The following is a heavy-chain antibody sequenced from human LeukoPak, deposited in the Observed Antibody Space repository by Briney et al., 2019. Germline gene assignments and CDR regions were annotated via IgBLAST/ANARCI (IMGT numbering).Heavy chain of an antibody. CDR1: GYTFTSYG. Sequence: ASVKVPCKASGYTFTSYGISWVRQAPGQGLEWMGWISAYNGNTNYAQKLQGRVTMTTDTSTSTAYMELRSLRSDDTAVYYCARDRCSSSSCGEGDYWGQGTLVTVSS. V-gene: IGHV1-18*01. J-gene: IGHJ4*02. CDR2: ISAYNGNT. CDR3: ARDRCSSSSCGEGDY. D-gene: IGHD6-6*01.